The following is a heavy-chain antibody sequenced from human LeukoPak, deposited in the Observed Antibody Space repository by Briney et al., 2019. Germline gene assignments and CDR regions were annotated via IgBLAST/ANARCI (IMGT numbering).Heavy chain of an antibody. J-gene: IGHJ4*02. V-gene: IGHV3-66*01. CDR3: ARDSIVAAGKGDFDY. D-gene: IGHD6-13*01. CDR2: IYSGGST. CDR1: GFTVSSNY. Sequence: GGSLRLSCAASGFTVSSNYMSWVGQAPGKGLAWVSVIYSGGSTYYADSVKSRFTFSRDNSKNTLFLQMNSLRAEDTAVYYCARDSIVAAGKGDFDYWGQGTLVTVSS.